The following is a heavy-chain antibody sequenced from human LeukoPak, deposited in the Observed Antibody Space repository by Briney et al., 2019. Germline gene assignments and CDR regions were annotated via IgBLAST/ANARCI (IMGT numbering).Heavy chain of an antibody. Sequence: ASVKVSCKASGYTFTSHDINLVRQATGQGLESMGWMNPNSGNTGYAQKFQGRVTITRDTSISTAYMELSSLRSEDTAVYYCARGLGDLATNWFDPWGQGTLVTVSS. J-gene: IGHJ5*02. CDR3: ARGLGDLATNWFDP. D-gene: IGHD3-16*01. CDR2: MNPNSGNT. CDR1: GYTFTSHD. V-gene: IGHV1-8*03.